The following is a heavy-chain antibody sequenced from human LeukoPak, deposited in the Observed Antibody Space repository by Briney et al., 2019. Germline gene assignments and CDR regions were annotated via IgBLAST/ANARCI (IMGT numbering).Heavy chain of an antibody. CDR1: GFTFNNYA. V-gene: IGHV3-66*01. Sequence: GGSLRLSCAASGFTFNNYAMSWVRQAPGKGLEWVSVIYSGGSTYYADSVKGRFTISRDNSKNTLYLQMNSLRAEDTAVYYCARARGHYYDSSSGGAFDIWGQGTMVTVSS. D-gene: IGHD3-22*01. CDR3: ARARGHYYDSSSGGAFDI. CDR2: IYSGGST. J-gene: IGHJ3*02.